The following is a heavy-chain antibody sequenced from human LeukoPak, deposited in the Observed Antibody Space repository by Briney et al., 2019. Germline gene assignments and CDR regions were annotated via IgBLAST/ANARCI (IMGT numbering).Heavy chain of an antibody. CDR1: GGSISSSSYY. Sequence: SSETLSLTCTVSGGSISSSSYYWGWIRQPPGKGLEWIGSIYYSGSTYYNPSLKSRVTISVDTSKNQYSLKLSSVTAADTAVYYCARVGSGWRHFDYWGQGTLVTVSS. J-gene: IGHJ4*02. D-gene: IGHD6-19*01. CDR3: ARVGSGWRHFDY. CDR2: IYYSGST. V-gene: IGHV4-39*07.